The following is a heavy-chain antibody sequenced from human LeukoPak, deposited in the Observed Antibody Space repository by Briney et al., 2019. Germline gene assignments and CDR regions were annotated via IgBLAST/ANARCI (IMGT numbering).Heavy chain of an antibody. CDR3: ARDRYSFDY. J-gene: IGHJ4*02. D-gene: IGHD3-16*02. CDR2: VSGSGDST. CDR1: GFTFDNYA. Sequence: GGSLRLSCAASGFTFDNYAMSWVRQAPGKGLEWVSSVSGSGDSTYYADSVKGRFTVSRDNSINTVYLQMNSLRAEDTAVYYCARDRYSFDYWGQGTLVTVSS. V-gene: IGHV3-23*01.